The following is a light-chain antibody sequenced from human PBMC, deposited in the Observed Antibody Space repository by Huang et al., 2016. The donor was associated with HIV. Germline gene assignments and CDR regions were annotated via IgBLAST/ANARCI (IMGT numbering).Light chain of an antibody. CDR2: AAS. V-gene: IGKV3-20*01. Sequence: EIVLTQSPRSLSLSPGEKATLHCWASQSVSNYYLAWYQQKPGQSPRLLIHAASTRASGSPGRFSGSGSGTAFTLTITRLEPEDSAVYFCHQYGTPPWTFGQGTRVEI. CDR1: QSVSNYY. CDR3: HQYGTPPWT. J-gene: IGKJ1*01.